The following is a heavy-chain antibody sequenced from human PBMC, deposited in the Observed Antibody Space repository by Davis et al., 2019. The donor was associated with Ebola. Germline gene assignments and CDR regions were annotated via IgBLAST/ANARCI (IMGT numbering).Heavy chain of an antibody. CDR2: ISVYHRNT. D-gene: IGHD3-3*01. J-gene: IGHJ4*02. V-gene: IGHV1-18*01. CDR1: GGTFSSYA. Sequence: AASVKVSCKASGGTFSSYAISWVRQAPGQGLEWMGWISVYHRNTNYAQKFQGRVTMTTDTSTNTASMELRSLRSDDTAVYYCARVPEAWGFWSPDYWGQGTLVTVSS. CDR3: ARVPEAWGFWSPDY.